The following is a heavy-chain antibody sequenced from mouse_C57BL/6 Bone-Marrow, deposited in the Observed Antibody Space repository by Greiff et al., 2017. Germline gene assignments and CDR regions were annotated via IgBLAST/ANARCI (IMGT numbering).Heavy chain of an antibody. Sequence: QVTLKESGPGILQSSQTLSLTCSFSGFSLSTSGMGVSWIRQPSGKGLEWLAHIYWDDDKRYNPSLKSRLTISKDTSRNQVFLKITSVDTADTATYYCARSWDRCSSNSFGYWGQGTTLTVSS. J-gene: IGHJ2*01. V-gene: IGHV8-12*01. CDR2: IYWDDDK. CDR3: ARSWDRCSSNSFGY. D-gene: IGHD1-3*01. CDR1: GFSLSTSGMG.